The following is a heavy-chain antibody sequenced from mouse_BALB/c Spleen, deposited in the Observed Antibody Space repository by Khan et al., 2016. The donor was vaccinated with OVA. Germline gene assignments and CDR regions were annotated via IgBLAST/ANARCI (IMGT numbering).Heavy chain of an antibody. J-gene: IGHJ1*01. CDR1: GYTFTDYG. CDR3: TSHAHWYFDD. CDR2: INPYTGEP. Sequence: QIQLVQSGPELKKPGETVKISCKASGYTFTDYGMNWVKQAPGKGLKWIGWINPYTGEPTYADDFKGRFAFTLETSASTAYLQLNNLKTEDAAKDLCTSHAHWYFDDWGAGTTATVSS. V-gene: IGHV9-3-1*01.